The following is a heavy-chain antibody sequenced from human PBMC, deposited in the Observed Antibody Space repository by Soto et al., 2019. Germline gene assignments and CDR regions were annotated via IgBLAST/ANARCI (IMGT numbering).Heavy chain of an antibody. D-gene: IGHD3-3*01. CDR1: GYSFTSYW. J-gene: IGHJ6*03. Sequence: PGESLKISCKGSGYSFTSYWIGWVRQMPGKGLEWMGIIYPGDPDTRYSPSFQGQVTISADKSISTAYLQWSSLKASDTAMYYCARHPRSGYSIHVGNHYYYYMDVRGKGTTVTVSS. CDR3: ARHPRSGYSIHVGNHYYYYMDV. V-gene: IGHV5-51*01. CDR2: IYPGDPDT.